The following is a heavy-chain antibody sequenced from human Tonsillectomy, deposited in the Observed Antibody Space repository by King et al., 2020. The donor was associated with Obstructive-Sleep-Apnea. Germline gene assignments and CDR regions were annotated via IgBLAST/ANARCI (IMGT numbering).Heavy chain of an antibody. CDR1: GDSISTYY. Sequence: QLQESGPGLVKPSETLSLTCTISGDSISTYYWTWIRQPPGKGLEWIGYIYYSGSTNYNPSLKSRVTMSVDTSKNQFSLMLNSMTAADTAVYYCARRVAAKPRYYFDFWGQGILVTVSA. D-gene: IGHD2-21*01. CDR2: IYYSGST. J-gene: IGHJ4*02. V-gene: IGHV4-59*12. CDR3: ARRVAAKPRYYFDF.